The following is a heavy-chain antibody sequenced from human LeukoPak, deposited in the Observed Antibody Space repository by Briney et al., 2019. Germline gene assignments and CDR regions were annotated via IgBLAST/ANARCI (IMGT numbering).Heavy chain of an antibody. CDR3: ARAVSYYDFWSGYIDY. Sequence: PGGSLRLSCAASGFTFSSYSMNWVRQAPGKGLVWVSRINSDGSSTSYADSVKGRFTISRDNAKNTLYLQMNSLRAEDTAVYYCARAVSYYDFWSGYIDYWGQGTLVTVSS. D-gene: IGHD3-3*01. V-gene: IGHV3-74*01. CDR1: GFTFSSYS. J-gene: IGHJ4*02. CDR2: INSDGSST.